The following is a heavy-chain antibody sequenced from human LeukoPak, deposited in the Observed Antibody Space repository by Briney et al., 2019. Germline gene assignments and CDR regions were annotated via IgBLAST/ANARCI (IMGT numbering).Heavy chain of an antibody. CDR1: GFTFSSYS. J-gene: IGHJ4*02. CDR2: ISSSSSYI. D-gene: IGHD7-27*01. CDR3: AIDWALTGRVGDY. V-gene: IGHV3-21*01. Sequence: PGGSLRLSCAASGFTFSSYSMNWVRQAPGKGLEWVSSISSSSSYIYYADSVKGRFTISRDNAKNSLYLQMNSLRAEDTAVYYCAIDWALTGRVGDYWGQGTLVTVSS.